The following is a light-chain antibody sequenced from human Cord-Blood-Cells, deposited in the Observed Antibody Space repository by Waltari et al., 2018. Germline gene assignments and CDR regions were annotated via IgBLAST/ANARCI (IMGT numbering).Light chain of an antibody. Sequence: QSALTQPASVSGSPGQSINISCTGTSSDVGSYNLVSWDQQHPGKAPKLMIYEGSKRPSGVSNRFAGSKSGNTASLTISGLQAEDEAYYYCCSYAGSSTWVFGGGTKLTVL. CDR1: SSDVGSYNL. V-gene: IGLV2-23*01. J-gene: IGLJ3*02. CDR2: EGS. CDR3: CSYAGSSTWV.